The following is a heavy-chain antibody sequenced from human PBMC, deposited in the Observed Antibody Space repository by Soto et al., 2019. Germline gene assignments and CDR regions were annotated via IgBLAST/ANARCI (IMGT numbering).Heavy chain of an antibody. CDR3: AKASPSGSYFFDY. V-gene: IGHV3-30*18. Sequence: QVQLVESGGGVVQPGRSLRLSCAASGFTFSSYGMHWVRQAPGKGLEWVAVISYDGSNKYYADSVKGRFTISRDNSKNTLYLQMNSLRAEDTAVYYCAKASPSGSYFFDYWGQGTLVTVSS. J-gene: IGHJ4*02. CDR1: GFTFSSYG. D-gene: IGHD1-26*01. CDR2: ISYDGSNK.